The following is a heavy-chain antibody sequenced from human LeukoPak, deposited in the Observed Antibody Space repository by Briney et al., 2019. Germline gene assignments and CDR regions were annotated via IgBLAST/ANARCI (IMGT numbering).Heavy chain of an antibody. D-gene: IGHD5-12*01. V-gene: IGHV3-9*03. Sequence: PGGSLRLSCAASGFTFDDYAMHWVRQAPGKGLEWVSGISWNSGSIGYADSVKGRFTISRGNAKNSLYLQMNSLRAEDMALYYCAKACLRYSGYESGGAFDIWGQGTMVTVSS. J-gene: IGHJ3*02. CDR1: GFTFDDYA. CDR2: ISWNSGSI. CDR3: AKACLRYSGYESGGAFDI.